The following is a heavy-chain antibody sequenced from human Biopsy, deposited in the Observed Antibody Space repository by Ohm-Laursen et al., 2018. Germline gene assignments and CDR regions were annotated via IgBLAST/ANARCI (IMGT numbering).Heavy chain of an antibody. CDR1: GGSISSYY. J-gene: IGHJ4*02. CDR2: IYYSGTT. V-gene: IGHV4-59*01. CDR3: ARDDAVTVIRGLYY. D-gene: IGHD6-19*01. Sequence: PGTLSPTCTVSGGSISSYYWNWIRQPPGKGLEWIGYIYYSGTTDYSPSLKSRVTISIDKSKNQFFLKLSSVTAEDTAVYYCARDDAVTVIRGLYYWGQGALVTVSS.